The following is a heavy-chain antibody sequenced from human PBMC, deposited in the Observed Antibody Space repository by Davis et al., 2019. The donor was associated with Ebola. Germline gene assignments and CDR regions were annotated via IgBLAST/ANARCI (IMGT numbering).Heavy chain of an antibody. Sequence: PGGSLRLSCEGSGFKFSDYWMGWVRQAPGKGLEWVSYISNSGSATHYSDSVKGRFTISRDNAKNSLYLQMNSLRPEDTALYYCAKDLGSSTTGGYYGMVVWGLGTTVTVSS. J-gene: IGHJ6*02. CDR1: GFKFSDYW. CDR3: AKDLGSSTTGGYYGMVV. CDR2: ISNSGSAT. V-gene: IGHV3-11*01. D-gene: IGHD2-2*01.